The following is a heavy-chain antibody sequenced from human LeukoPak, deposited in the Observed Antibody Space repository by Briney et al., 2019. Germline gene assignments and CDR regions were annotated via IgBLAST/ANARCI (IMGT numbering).Heavy chain of an antibody. J-gene: IGHJ4*02. CDR2: ISYDGSNK. Sequence: HPGGFLRLSCAASGFTFSSYGMHWVRQAPGKGLEWVAVISYDGSNKYYADSVKSRFTISRDNSKNTLYLQMNSLRAEDTAVYYCAKDRGGYCSSTSCYAIDYWGQGTLVTVSS. CDR3: AKDRGGYCSSTSCYAIDY. CDR1: GFTFSSYG. V-gene: IGHV3-30*18. D-gene: IGHD2-2*01.